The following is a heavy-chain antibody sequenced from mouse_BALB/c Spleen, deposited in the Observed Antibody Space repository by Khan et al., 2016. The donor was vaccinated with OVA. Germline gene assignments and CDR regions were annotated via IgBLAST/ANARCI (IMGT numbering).Heavy chain of an antibody. D-gene: IGHD1-1*01. J-gene: IGHJ2*01. Sequence: IQLVQSGPELVKPGASVKISCKASGYSFTGYFMNWVMQSHGKSLEWIGRINPHVGETLFNPKFKGKATLTVDEYSSTAHMELRSLASEDSAVYYCARVYRSDFDYWGQGTTLTVSS. V-gene: IGHV1-20*02. CDR1: GYSFTGYF. CDR3: ARVYRSDFDY. CDR2: INPHVGET.